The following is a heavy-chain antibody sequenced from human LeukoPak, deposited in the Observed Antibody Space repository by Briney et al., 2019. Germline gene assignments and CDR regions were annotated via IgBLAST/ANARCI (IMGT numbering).Heavy chain of an antibody. J-gene: IGHJ6*02. D-gene: IGHD2-2*01. CDR3: ARRVVLPAAGGHYYYGMDV. CDR2: ISGSGGST. Sequence: PGGSLRLSCAASGFTFSTYAMSWVRQAPGKGLAWVSAISGSGGSTYYADSVKGRFTISRDNSKNTLYLQINSLRVEDTAVYYCARRVVLPAAGGHYYYGMDVWGQGTTVTVSS. CDR1: GFTFSTYA. V-gene: IGHV3-23*01.